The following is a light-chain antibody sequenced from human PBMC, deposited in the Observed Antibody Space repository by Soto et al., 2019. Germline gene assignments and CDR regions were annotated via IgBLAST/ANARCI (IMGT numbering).Light chain of an antibody. J-gene: IGKJ5*01. Sequence: ILLTQSPATLSLSPGERATLSCRASQTFSTYLAWYQQKPGQAPSLLIYDASKRATGIPARFSGSGSGTDFTLTISSAEPEDFAVYYCQQGYNRPTFGQGTRLEIK. V-gene: IGKV3-11*01. CDR1: QTFSTY. CDR2: DAS. CDR3: QQGYNRPT.